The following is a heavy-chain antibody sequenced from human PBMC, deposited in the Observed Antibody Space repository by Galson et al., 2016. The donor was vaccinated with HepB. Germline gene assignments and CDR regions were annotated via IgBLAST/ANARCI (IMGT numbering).Heavy chain of an antibody. Sequence: SVKVSCKASGYSFTSYGINWVRQAPGQGLEWMGWISAYNGNTNYAQKLQGRVTLTTDTSTTTAYMLLRSLRSDDTAVYYCARASVMIAARHTTVDWLDPWGQGTLVTVSS. CDR1: GYSFTSYG. CDR3: ARASVMIAARHTTVDWLDP. V-gene: IGHV1-18*01. J-gene: IGHJ5*02. D-gene: IGHD6-6*01. CDR2: ISAYNGNT.